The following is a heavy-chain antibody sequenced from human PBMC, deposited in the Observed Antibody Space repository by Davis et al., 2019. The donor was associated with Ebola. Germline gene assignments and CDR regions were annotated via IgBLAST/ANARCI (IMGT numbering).Heavy chain of an antibody. CDR3: ARRRLSFEAIDY. CDR2: IYYRGTT. V-gene: IGHV4-39*01. CDR1: GGSFSGSY. Sequence: MPSETLSLTCAVYGGSFSGSYWGWIRQPPGKGLEWIGSIYYRGTTYYTPSLKSRVTISVDTSKNQFSLKLSSVSAADTAVYYCARRRLSFEAIDYWGQGTLVTVSS. J-gene: IGHJ4*02. D-gene: IGHD1-26*01.